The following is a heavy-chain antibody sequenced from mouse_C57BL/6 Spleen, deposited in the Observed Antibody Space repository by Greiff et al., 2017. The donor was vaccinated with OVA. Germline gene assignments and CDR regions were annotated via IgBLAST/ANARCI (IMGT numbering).Heavy chain of an antibody. CDR2: ISYSGST. CDR1: GYSITSDY. J-gene: IGHJ1*03. Sequence: EVHLVESGPGLAKPSQTLSLTCSVTGYSITSDYWNWIRKFPGNKLEYMGYISYSGSTYYNPSLKSRISITRDTSKNQYYLQLNSVTTEDTATYYCARYELRYPWYFDVWGTGTTVTVSS. D-gene: IGHD1-1*01. CDR3: ARYELRYPWYFDV. V-gene: IGHV3-8*01.